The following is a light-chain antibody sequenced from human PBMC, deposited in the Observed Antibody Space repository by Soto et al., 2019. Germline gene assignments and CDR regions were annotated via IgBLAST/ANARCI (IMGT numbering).Light chain of an antibody. CDR1: SSNIGSNF. CDR2: NNN. CDR3: ATWDDSLNGLV. V-gene: IGLV1-44*01. J-gene: IGLJ3*02. Sequence: QSVLTQPPSVSGAPGQRVTIPCSGSSSNIGSNFVNWYQQLPGTAPKLLMYNNNQRPSGVPDRFSGSKSGTSASLAISGLQSEDEADYHCATWDDSLNGLVFGGGTKVTVL.